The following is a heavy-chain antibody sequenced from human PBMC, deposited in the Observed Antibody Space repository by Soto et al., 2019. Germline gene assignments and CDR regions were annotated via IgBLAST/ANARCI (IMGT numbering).Heavy chain of an antibody. J-gene: IGHJ1*01. CDR1: GFTFSSYA. V-gene: IGHV3-23*01. Sequence: GGSLRLSCAASGFTFSSYAMSWVRQAPGKGLEWVSVITGSGDNVYYADSVKGRFAISRDNSQNTLSLQMNSLRAEDTAVYYCAREKQGRAEHWGQGTQVTVSS. CDR2: ITGSGDNV. CDR3: AREKQGRAEH. D-gene: IGHD1-26*01.